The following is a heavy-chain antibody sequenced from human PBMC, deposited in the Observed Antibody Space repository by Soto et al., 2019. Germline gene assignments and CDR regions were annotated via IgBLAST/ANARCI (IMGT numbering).Heavy chain of an antibody. D-gene: IGHD3-22*01. CDR3: AREGFTYYYDSSGYSNY. CDR2: IKQDGSEK. CDR1: GFTFSSYW. V-gene: IGHV3-7*01. J-gene: IGHJ4*02. Sequence: PGGSLRLSCAASGFTFSSYWMSWVRQAPGKGLEWVANIKQDGSEKYYVESVKGRFTISRDNAKNSLYLQMNSLRAEDTAVYYCAREGFTYYYDSSGYSNYWGQGTLVTVSS.